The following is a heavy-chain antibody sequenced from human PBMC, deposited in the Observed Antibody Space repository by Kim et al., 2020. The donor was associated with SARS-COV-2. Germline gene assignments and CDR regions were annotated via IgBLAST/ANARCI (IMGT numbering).Heavy chain of an antibody. J-gene: IGHJ6*02. CDR2: IKSKTDGGTT. CDR3: TFSQIVLMVYATYGMDV. D-gene: IGHD2-8*01. V-gene: IGHV3-15*01. Sequence: GGSLRLSCAASGFTFSNAWMSWVRQAPGKGLEWVGRIKSKTDGGTTDYAAPVKGRFTISRDDSKNTLYLQMNSLKTEDTAVYYCTFSQIVLMVYATYGMDVWGQGTTVTVSS. CDR1: GFTFSNAW.